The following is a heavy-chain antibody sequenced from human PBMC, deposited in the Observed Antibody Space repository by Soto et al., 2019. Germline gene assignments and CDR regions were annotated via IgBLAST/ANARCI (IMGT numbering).Heavy chain of an antibody. V-gene: IGHV1-18*01. CDR2: ISTYTGNT. CDR1: GYTFTNYD. D-gene: IGHD3-10*01. Sequence: QVHLVQSGAEVKKPGASVKVSCKASGYTFTNYDINWVRQAPGQGLEWMGWISTYTGNTNYAQKLQGRVTMTTDTSTSIAYMERSSLRSDDTAVYYCARGYYYGSGRPTPGGMDVWGQGTTVTVSS. J-gene: IGHJ6*02. CDR3: ARGYYYGSGRPTPGGMDV.